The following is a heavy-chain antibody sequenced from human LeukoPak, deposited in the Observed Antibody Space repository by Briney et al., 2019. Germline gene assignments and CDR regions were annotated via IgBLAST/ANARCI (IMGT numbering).Heavy chain of an antibody. CDR1: RFTFSSYW. J-gene: IGHJ4*02. D-gene: IGHD4-11*01. Sequence: GGSLRLSCAASRFTFSSYWMGWVRQAPGKGLEWVANIKQDGSEKYYVDSVKGRFTISRDNAKNSLYLQMNSLKTEDTAVYYCTTRPVTIFYWGQGTLVTVSS. CDR3: TTRPVTIFY. CDR2: IKQDGSEK. V-gene: IGHV3-7*03.